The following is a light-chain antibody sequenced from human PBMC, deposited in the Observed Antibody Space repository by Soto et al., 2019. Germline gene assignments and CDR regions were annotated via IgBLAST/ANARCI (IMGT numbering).Light chain of an antibody. V-gene: IGLV2-14*01. CDR2: AVT. CDR1: SSDVGGYNY. CDR3: SSYSSDHRNDV. J-gene: IGLJ1*01. Sequence: QSALTQPASVSGSPGQSITISCTGTSSDVGGYNYVSWYQQHPGKAPKLMIYAVTDRPSGVSSRFSGSKSGNTASLTISGLQDEDEAHYYCSSYSSDHRNDVFGTGTKVTVL.